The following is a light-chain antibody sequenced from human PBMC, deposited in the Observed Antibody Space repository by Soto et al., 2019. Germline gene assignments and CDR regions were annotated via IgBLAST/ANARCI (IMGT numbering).Light chain of an antibody. Sequence: EIILTQSPDTPCLSPGERATLSCRASQTVSSNYLAWYQQKPGQAPRLLISGASTRATGIPDRFRGSGSGTDFTLTISRLEPEDFAVYWCQQYGSSLTFGQGTKVDIK. V-gene: IGKV3-20*01. CDR2: GAS. CDR3: QQYGSSLT. CDR1: QTVSSNY. J-gene: IGKJ1*01.